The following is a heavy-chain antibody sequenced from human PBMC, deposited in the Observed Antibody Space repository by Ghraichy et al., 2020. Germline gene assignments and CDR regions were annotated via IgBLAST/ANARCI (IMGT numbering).Heavy chain of an antibody. Sequence: GGSLRLSCAASGFTFSRNGMHWVRQAPGKGLEWVAVISYDGSNKYYADSVKGRFTISRDNSKNTLYLQMNSLRAEDTAVYYCAKGGWEVVTATTVDYWGQGTLVTVSS. CDR1: GFTFSRNG. CDR2: ISYDGSNK. J-gene: IGHJ4*02. CDR3: AKGGWEVVTATTVDY. V-gene: IGHV3-30*18. D-gene: IGHD2-21*02.